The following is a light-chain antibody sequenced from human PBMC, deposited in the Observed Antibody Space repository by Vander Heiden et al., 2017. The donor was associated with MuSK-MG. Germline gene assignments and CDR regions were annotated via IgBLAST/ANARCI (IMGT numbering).Light chain of an antibody. V-gene: IGLV3-21*02. CDR3: QVWDSSSDHPYV. CDR2: DDS. J-gene: IGLJ1*01. Sequence: SYVLTQPPSVSVAPRQTARITCGGNNIGSKSVDWYHQKPGQAPVLVVYDDSDRPSGSPERFSGSNSGNTATLTISRVEAGDEADYYCQVWDSSSDHPYVFGTGTKVTVL. CDR1: NIGSKS.